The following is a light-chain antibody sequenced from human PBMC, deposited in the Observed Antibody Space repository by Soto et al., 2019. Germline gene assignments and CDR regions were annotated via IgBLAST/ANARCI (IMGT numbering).Light chain of an antibody. CDR3: RSYTSSLVV. J-gene: IGLJ2*01. Sequence: QSALTQPASVSGSPGQSITISCTGTSSDVGGYNYVSWYQQHPGKAPKLMIYDVSNRPSGVSNRFSGSKSGNTASLTISGLQAEDEADYYCRSYTSSLVVFGGGTKLTVL. CDR1: SSDVGGYNY. CDR2: DVS. V-gene: IGLV2-14*01.